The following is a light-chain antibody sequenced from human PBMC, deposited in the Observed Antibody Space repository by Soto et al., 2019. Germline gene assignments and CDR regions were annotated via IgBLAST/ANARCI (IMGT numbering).Light chain of an antibody. J-gene: IGKJ1*01. Sequence: IKMTDSISSLAPPDCGSVTITSQASQGIKTDLGWYQQKPGKAPKLLIYSASSLRSGVPSRFTGTASGTDFTLTISSLQPDKSTTYFYIQDFNDPLPFG. V-gene: IGKV1-6*02. CDR2: SAS. CDR1: QGIKTD. CDR3: IQDFNDPLP.